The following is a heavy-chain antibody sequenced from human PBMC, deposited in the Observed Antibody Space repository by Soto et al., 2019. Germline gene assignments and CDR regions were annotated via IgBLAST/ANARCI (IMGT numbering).Heavy chain of an antibody. V-gene: IGHV3-74*01. J-gene: IGHJ6*03. CDR1: GFTFSSYW. CDR2: INSDGSST. CDR3: AREDRDYYYYMDV. Sequence: EVQLVESGGGLVQPGGSLRLSCAASGFTFSSYWMHWVRQAPGKGLVWVSRINSDGSSTSYSDSVKGRFTISRDNAKNTLDLQMNSLRAEDTAVYYCAREDRDYYYYMDVWGKGTTVTVSS.